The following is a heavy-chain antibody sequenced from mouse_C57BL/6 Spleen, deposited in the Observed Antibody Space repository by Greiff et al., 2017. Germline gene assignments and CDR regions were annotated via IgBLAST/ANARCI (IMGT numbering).Heavy chain of an antibody. Sequence: EVQLQESGPELVKPGASVKISCKASGYSFTGYYMNWVKQSPEKSLEWIGEINPSTGGTTYNQKFKAKATLTVDKSSSTAYMQLKSLTSEDSAVYYCARSDYITTVLALDYWGQGTTLTVSS. V-gene: IGHV1-42*01. J-gene: IGHJ2*01. D-gene: IGHD1-1*01. CDR2: INPSTGGT. CDR3: ARSDYITTVLALDY. CDR1: GYSFTGYY.